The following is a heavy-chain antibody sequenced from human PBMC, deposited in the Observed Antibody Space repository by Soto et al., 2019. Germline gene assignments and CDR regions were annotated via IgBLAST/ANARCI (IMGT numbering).Heavy chain of an antibody. CDR2: IAPFNGKM. V-gene: IGHV1-18*04. D-gene: IGHD6-6*01. J-gene: IGHJ4*02. Sequence: QVQLAQSGPEVKRPGASVKISCQASGYVFSSYGINWVRQAPGQGLEWVGWIAPFNGKMNFAPRLQDRIPMTIDTPARTAYLEMRALTSADSGVYFCAREGGSSTYYPLELDYWGQGTLVTVSS. CDR1: GYVFSSYG. CDR3: AREGGSSTYYPLELDY.